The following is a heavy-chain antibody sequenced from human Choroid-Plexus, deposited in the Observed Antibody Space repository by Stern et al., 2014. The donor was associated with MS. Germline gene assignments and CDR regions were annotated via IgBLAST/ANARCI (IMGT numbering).Heavy chain of an antibody. Sequence: VQLVESGGGVVQPGRPLRLSCVASGFTFGSCAIHWVRQAPGKGLEWVAGVLYDGSNKYYADSVKGRFTISRDNSQNTLYMQMSSLRPEDTAVYYCAKDRQYLTYFFDHWGQGSLVNVAS. D-gene: IGHD2/OR15-2a*01. CDR2: VLYDGSNK. J-gene: IGHJ5*02. CDR3: AKDRQYLTYFFDH. CDR1: GFTFGSCA. V-gene: IGHV3-30*18.